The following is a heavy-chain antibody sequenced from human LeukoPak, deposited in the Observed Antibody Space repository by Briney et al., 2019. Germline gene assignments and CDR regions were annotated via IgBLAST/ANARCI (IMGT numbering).Heavy chain of an antibody. V-gene: IGHV4-4*07. CDR1: GGSISSYY. CDR3: ARSYGSGSYKWFDP. J-gene: IGHJ5*02. CDR2: IYTSGST. D-gene: IGHD3-10*01. Sequence: PSETLSLTCTVSGGSISSYYWSWIRQPAGKGLEWIGRIYTSGSTNYNPSLKSRVTMSVDTSKNQFSLKLSSVTAADTAVYYCARSYGSGSYKWFDPWGQGTLVTVSS.